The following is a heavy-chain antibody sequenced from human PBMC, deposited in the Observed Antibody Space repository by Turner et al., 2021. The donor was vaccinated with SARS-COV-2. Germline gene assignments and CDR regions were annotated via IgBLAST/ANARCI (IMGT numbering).Heavy chain of an antibody. D-gene: IGHD6-19*01. CDR2: ISPGDSTT. Sequence: EVQLVQSGAEVKKPGESLKISCKGSAYSFTNYWIGWVRQKPGEGLGWMGIISPGDSTTLYSPSLQGQVTISADKAFTTVYLQWSSLKASDTAMYYCVKRQNDVRVAGPWFDPWGQGTLVTVSS. CDR1: AYSFTNYW. J-gene: IGHJ5*02. CDR3: VKRQNDVRVAGPWFDP. V-gene: IGHV5-51*06.